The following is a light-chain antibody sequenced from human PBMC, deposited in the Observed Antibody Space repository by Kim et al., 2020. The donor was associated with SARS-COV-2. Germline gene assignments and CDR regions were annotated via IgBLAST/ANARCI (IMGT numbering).Light chain of an antibody. Sequence: TGERATRSCRASQSISSNYLAWYQQKPGQAPRLLIYGASTRVTGIPDRFSGSGSGTDFTLTITRLEPEDFAIYYCQQRSNWPLLTFGGGTKVDIK. J-gene: IGKJ4*01. CDR1: QSISSNY. V-gene: IGKV3D-20*02. CDR2: GAS. CDR3: QQRSNWPLLT.